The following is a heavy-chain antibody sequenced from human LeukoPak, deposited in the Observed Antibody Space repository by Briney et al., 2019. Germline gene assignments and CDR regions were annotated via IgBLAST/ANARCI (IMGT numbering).Heavy chain of an antibody. Sequence: GESLKISCKASGYTFTNYWIGWVRQMPGKGLEWVGIIYPGDSDTRYSPSFEGQVTISADKSITTAYLQWGSLKASDTAMYYCARHPYTSSCTSGDCHRWFDPWGQGTLVTVSS. J-gene: IGHJ5*02. CDR3: ARHPYTSSCTSGDCHRWFDP. D-gene: IGHD2-8*01. V-gene: IGHV5-51*01. CDR1: GYTFTNYW. CDR2: IYPGDSDT.